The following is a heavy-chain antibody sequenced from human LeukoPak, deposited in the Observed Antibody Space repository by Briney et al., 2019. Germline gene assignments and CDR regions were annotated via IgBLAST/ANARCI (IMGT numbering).Heavy chain of an antibody. CDR1: GFTFSHYA. D-gene: IGHD3-22*01. CDR2: IGHDGADK. V-gene: IGHV3-30*04. J-gene: IGHJ4*02. Sequence: GGSLRLSCAASGFTFSHYALHWVRQAPGKGLEWVALIGHDGADKYYADSVKGRFLISRDNSKNMLFLQMNSLIIEDTAVYYCARNSDYYDYSPQSVWGQGTLVIVS. CDR3: ARNSDYYDYSPQSV.